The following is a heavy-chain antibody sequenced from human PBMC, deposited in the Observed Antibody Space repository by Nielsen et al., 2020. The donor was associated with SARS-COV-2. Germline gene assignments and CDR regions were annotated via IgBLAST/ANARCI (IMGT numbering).Heavy chain of an antibody. CDR1: GGSISSYY. CDR3: ARGNTKDHSLDV. Sequence: GSLRLSCTVSGGSISSYYWSWIRQPPGKGLEWIGYIYYSGSTNYNPSLKSRVDVSVDTSKNQFSLKLSSVTAADTAVYYCARGNTKDHSLDVWGQGTTVTVSS. D-gene: IGHD2-8*01. J-gene: IGHJ6*02. V-gene: IGHV4-59*08. CDR2: IYYSGST.